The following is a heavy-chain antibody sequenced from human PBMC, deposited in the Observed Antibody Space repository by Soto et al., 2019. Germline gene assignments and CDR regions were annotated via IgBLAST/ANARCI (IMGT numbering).Heavy chain of an antibody. CDR3: ARSYFEGDYGPFYYYYGMDV. CDR1: GGTFSSYA. Sequence: QVQLVQSGAEVKKPGSSVKVSCKASGGTFSSYAISWVRQAPGQGLEWMGGIIPIFGTANYAQKFQGRVTITADESTSTAYMALSSLRSEDTAVYYCARSYFEGDYGPFYYYYGMDVWGQGTTVTVSS. V-gene: IGHV1-69*01. J-gene: IGHJ6*02. D-gene: IGHD4-17*01. CDR2: IIPIFGTA.